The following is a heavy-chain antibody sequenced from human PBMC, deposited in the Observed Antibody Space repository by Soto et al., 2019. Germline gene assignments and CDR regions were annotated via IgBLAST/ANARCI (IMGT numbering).Heavy chain of an antibody. CDR2: IYYSGST. V-gene: IGHV4-59*12. CDR1: GGSISSYY. CDR3: ARGHNWNYADGDY. D-gene: IGHD1-7*01. J-gene: IGHJ4*02. Sequence: SETLSLTCTVSGGSISSYYWSWIRQPPGKGLEWIGYIYYSGSTNYNPSLKSRVTISVDTSKNQFSLKLSSVTAADTAAYYCARGHNWNYADGDYWGQGTLVTVSS.